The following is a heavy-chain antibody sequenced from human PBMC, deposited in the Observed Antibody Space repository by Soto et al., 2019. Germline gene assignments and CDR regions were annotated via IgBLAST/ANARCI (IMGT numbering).Heavy chain of an antibody. Sequence: QVQLVQSGAEVKKPGASVKVSCKASGYTFTSYAMHWVRQAPGQRLEWMGWINAGNGNTKYSQKFQGRVTITRDTSASTAYMELSSLRSEDTAVYYCAGVLLWFGELQRGFDPWGQGTLVTVSS. CDR3: AGVLLWFGELQRGFDP. V-gene: IGHV1-3*01. CDR2: INAGNGNT. D-gene: IGHD3-10*01. J-gene: IGHJ5*02. CDR1: GYTFTSYA.